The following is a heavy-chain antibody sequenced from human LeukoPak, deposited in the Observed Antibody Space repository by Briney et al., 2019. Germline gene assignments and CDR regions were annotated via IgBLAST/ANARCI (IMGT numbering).Heavy chain of an antibody. V-gene: IGHV4-59*01. D-gene: IGHD1-26*01. CDR1: GGFISSYY. Sequence: SETLSLTCTVSGGFISSYYWSWIRQPPGKGLEWIGYIYYSRTTEYNPSLKSRVTISADTSKNQFSLKLNSVTAADTAVYYCVRRQWELQYFDHWGRGTLVAVSS. CDR3: VRRQWELQYFDH. CDR2: IYYSRTT. J-gene: IGHJ2*01.